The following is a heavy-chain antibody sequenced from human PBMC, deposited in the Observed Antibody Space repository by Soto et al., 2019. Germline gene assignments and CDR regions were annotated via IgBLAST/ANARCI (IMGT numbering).Heavy chain of an antibody. Sequence: QVQLVQSGAEVKKPGSSVKVSCKASGGTFSSYTISWVRQAPGQGLEWMGRIIPILGIANYAQKFQGRVTSTADKSTSTAYMELSSLRSEDTAVYYCERAPYYDFWSGYYRAPFDYWGQGTLVTVSS. CDR1: GGTFSSYT. CDR3: ERAPYYDFWSGYYRAPFDY. V-gene: IGHV1-69*02. CDR2: IIPILGIA. D-gene: IGHD3-3*01. J-gene: IGHJ4*02.